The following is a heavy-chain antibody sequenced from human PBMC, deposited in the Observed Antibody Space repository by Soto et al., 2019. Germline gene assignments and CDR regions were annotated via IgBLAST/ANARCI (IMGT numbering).Heavy chain of an antibody. Sequence: GGSMRLSCAAAGFPISSYWMSWVRQAPGKGLEWVANIKQDGSEKYYVDSVKGRFTISRDNAKNSLYLQLNSLRAEDTAVYYCVRENYYYGMDVWGHGTTVTVSS. CDR3: VRENYYYGMDV. J-gene: IGHJ6*02. CDR1: GFPISSYW. CDR2: IKQDGSEK. V-gene: IGHV3-7*01.